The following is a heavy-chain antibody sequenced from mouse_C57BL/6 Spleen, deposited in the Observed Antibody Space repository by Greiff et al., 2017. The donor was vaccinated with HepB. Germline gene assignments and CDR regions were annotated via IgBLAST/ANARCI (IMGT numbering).Heavy chain of an antibody. CDR2: IDPSDSYT. CDR1: GYTFTSYW. Sequence: VQLQQSGAELVKPGASVKLSCKASGYTFTSYWMQWVKQRPGQGLEWIGEIDPSDSYTNYNQKFKGKATLTVDTSSSTAYMQLSSLPSEDRAVYYWARGGLKGYARDDWGQGTSVTGSS. CDR3: ARGGLKGYARDD. V-gene: IGHV1-50*01. J-gene: IGHJ4*01. D-gene: IGHD1-3*01.